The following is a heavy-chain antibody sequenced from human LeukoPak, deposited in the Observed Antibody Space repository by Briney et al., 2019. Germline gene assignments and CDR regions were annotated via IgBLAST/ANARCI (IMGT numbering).Heavy chain of an antibody. CDR2: IYYSGST. CDR1: GGSISSYY. V-gene: IGHV4-59*01. D-gene: IGHD6-19*01. J-gene: IGHJ4*02. CDR3: ARAVAGFLDY. Sequence: PSETLSLTCTVSGGSISSYYWSWIRQPPGKGLEWIGYIYYSGSTNYNPPLKSRVTISVDTSKNQFSLKLSSVTAADTAVYYCARAVAGFLDYWGQGTLVTVSS.